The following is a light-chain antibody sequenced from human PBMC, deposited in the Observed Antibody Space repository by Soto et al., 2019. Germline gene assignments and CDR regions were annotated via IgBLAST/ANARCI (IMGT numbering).Light chain of an antibody. CDR1: QSVSSNF. CDR3: QKFDSSTMYT. CDR2: DAS. J-gene: IGKJ2*01. V-gene: IGKV3-20*01. Sequence: EIVLTQSPGTLSLSPGERATLSCRASQSVSSNFLAWYQQRPGQAPRLLIYDASSRATGIPDRFSGSGSGTDFTLTISRLEPEDFAVYYGQKFDSSTMYTFGQGTKLEIK.